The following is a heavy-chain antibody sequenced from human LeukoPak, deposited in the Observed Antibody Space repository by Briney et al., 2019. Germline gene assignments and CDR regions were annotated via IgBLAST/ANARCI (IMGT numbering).Heavy chain of an antibody. Sequence: PSETLSLTCTFSGGSFSPAHWSWIRQPPGEGLEWIGVICDNGHTDYNPSLQSRVTISVDTSKRQFSLKLSSLAAADTAVYYCATGRDPYKIGHWGQGTLVTVSS. CDR2: ICDNGHT. CDR3: ATGRDPYKIGH. CDR1: GGSFSPAH. J-gene: IGHJ5*02. V-gene: IGHV4-59*12. D-gene: IGHD3-10*01.